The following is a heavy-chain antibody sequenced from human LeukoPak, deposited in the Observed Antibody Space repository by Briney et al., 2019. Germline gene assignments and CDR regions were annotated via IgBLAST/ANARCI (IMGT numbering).Heavy chain of an antibody. CDR1: GFTFSSYA. V-gene: IGHV3-23*01. D-gene: IGHD6-19*01. J-gene: IGHJ6*02. CDR3: AKDGEQWLVKDYYYGMDV. Sequence: GGSLRLSCAASGFTFSSYAMSWVRQAPGKGLEWVSAISGSGGSTYYADSVKGRFTISRDNSKNTLYLQMNSLRAEDTAVYYCAKDGEQWLVKDYYYGMDVWGQGATVTVSS. CDR2: ISGSGGST.